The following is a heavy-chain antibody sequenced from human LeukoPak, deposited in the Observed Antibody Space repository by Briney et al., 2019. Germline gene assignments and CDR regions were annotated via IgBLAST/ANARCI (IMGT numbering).Heavy chain of an antibody. V-gene: IGHV3-33*06. D-gene: IGHD6-19*01. CDR3: AKDLTYSSGPEFDY. Sequence: PGRSLRLPCAASGCTFSSYGMHWVRQAPGKGLEWVAVIWYDGSNKYYADSVKGRFTISRDNSKNTLYLQMNSLRAEDTAVYYCAKDLTYSSGPEFDYWGQGTLVTVSS. CDR2: IWYDGSNK. CDR1: GCTFSSYG. J-gene: IGHJ4*02.